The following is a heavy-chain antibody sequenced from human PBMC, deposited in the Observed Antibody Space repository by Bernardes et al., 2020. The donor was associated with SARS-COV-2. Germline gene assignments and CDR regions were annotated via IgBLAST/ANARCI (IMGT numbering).Heavy chain of an antibody. J-gene: IGHJ6*02. D-gene: IGHD4-17*01. CDR1: GFTVSSNC. V-gene: IGHV3-53*01. CDR2: IYSGGST. CDR3: ARFYGAYYYYYGMDV. Sequence: GGSLRLSCAASGFTVSSNCMSWVRQAPGKGLEWVSVIYSGGSTYYADSVKGRFTISRDNSKNTLYLQMNSLRAEDTAVYYCARFYGAYYYYYGMDVWGQGTTVTVSS.